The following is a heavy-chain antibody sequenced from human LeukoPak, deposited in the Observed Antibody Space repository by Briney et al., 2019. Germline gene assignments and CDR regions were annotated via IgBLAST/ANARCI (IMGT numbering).Heavy chain of an antibody. V-gene: IGHV3-30*18. CDR3: AKGRVGANGYYYGMDV. CDR1: GFTFSSFS. J-gene: IGHJ6*02. Sequence: PGRSLRLSCAATGFTFSSFSMHWVRQAPGRGLEWVAVLSYDGNNKYYADSVKGRFTISRDNSKDTLYLQMNSLRTEDTAVYYCAKGRVGANGYYYGMDVWGQGTTVTVSS. CDR2: LSYDGNNK. D-gene: IGHD1-26*01.